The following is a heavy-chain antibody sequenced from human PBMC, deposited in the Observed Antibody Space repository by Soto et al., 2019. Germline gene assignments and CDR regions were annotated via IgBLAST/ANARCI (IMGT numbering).Heavy chain of an antibody. CDR3: VKLDSNYYYEY. CDR1: GFTFSSYS. V-gene: IGHV3-21*01. CDR2: ISSSSSYI. D-gene: IGHD3-22*01. J-gene: IGHJ4*02. Sequence: GGSLRLSCAASGFTFSSYSMNWVRQAPGKGLEWVSSISSSSSYIYYADSVKGRFTISRDNARNSLYLQMNSLRAEDTAVYYCVKLDSNYYYEYWGLGALVTVSS.